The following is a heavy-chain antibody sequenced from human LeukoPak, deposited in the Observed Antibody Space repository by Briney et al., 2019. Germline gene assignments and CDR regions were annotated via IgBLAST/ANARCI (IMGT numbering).Heavy chain of an antibody. Sequence: GGSLRLSCAASGFTFSSYWMNWVRQAPGKGLEWVANIKQDGSEKDYVDSVKGRFTISRDNAKNSLYLQMNSLSAEDTAVYYCARVASLAVAGFFDYWGQGILVTVSS. CDR2: IKQDGSEK. CDR3: ARVASLAVAGFFDY. D-gene: IGHD6-19*01. V-gene: IGHV3-7*01. J-gene: IGHJ4*02. CDR1: GFTFSSYW.